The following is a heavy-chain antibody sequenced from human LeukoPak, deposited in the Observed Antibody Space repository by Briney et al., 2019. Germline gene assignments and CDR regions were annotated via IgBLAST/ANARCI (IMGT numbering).Heavy chain of an antibody. J-gene: IGHJ3*01. V-gene: IGHV4-59*01. D-gene: IGHD6-13*01. CDR2: IYYSGST. CDR1: GGSINSDY. CDR3: ARHSAHSSTNDAFDL. Sequence: SETLSLTCAVSGGSINSDYWSWIRQPPGKGLEWIGYIYYSGSTNYNSSFKSRVTISEDTSKNQFSLKLTSVTAADTAVYYCARHSAHSSTNDAFDLWGQGTLVTVSS.